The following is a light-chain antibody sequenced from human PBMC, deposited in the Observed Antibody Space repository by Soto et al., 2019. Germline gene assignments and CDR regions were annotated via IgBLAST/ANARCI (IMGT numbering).Light chain of an antibody. CDR2: EVS. CDR1: SSDVGGYNY. J-gene: IGLJ2*01. Sequence: QSALTQPPSASGSPGQSVTISCTGTSSDVGGYNYVSWYQHHPGKAPKLLISEVSERPPGVPDRFSGSKSANTASLTVSGLQAEDEADYYCSSYAGGNNLVFGGGTKVTVL. CDR3: SSYAGGNNLV. V-gene: IGLV2-8*01.